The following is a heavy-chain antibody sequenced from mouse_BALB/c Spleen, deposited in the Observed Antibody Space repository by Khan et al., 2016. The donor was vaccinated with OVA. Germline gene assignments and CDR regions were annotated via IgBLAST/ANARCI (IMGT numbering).Heavy chain of an antibody. CDR2: ISTYSGST. V-gene: IGHV1S137*01. J-gene: IGHJ2*01. Sequence: QVRLQQSGPELVRPGVSVKISCKGSGYTFTDYAMYWVKQSHAKSLEWIGLISTYSGSTNYNQKFKGKVTMTVDKSSSAAYMELARLTSEDSAIFYCAVPAYDGCYDYWGQGTALTVSS. CDR3: AVPAYDGCYDY. CDR1: GYTFTDYA. D-gene: IGHD2-3*01.